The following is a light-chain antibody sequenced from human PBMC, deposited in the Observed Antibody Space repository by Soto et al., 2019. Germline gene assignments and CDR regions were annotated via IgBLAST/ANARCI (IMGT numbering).Light chain of an antibody. CDR3: CSYTTSNTRQIV. V-gene: IGLV2-14*01. CDR2: DAS. CDR1: SSDVGGYNY. J-gene: IGLJ1*01. Sequence: QSARTQPASLSGAPGQSITISCTGTSSDVGGYNYVSWYQQHPGKAPKFMIYDASNRPSGVSNRFSGSKSGNTASLTISGLQAEDEADYYCCSYTTSNTRQIVFGTGTKVTVL.